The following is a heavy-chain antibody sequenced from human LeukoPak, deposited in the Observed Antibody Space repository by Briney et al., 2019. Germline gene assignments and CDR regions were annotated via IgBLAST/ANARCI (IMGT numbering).Heavy chain of an antibody. J-gene: IGHJ4*02. Sequence: GSLRLSCAASGFTFISYAMSWVRQAPGKGLEWVSAISGSGGSTYYADSVMGRFTISRDNSKNTLYLQMNSLRAEDTAVYYCASIPPTTVTTHYWGQGTLVTVSS. D-gene: IGHD4-17*01. CDR2: ISGSGGST. CDR3: ASIPPTTVTTHY. CDR1: GFTFISYA. V-gene: IGHV3-23*01.